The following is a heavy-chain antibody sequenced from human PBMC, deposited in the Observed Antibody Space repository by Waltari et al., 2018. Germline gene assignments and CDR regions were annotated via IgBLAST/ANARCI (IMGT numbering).Heavy chain of an antibody. CDR2: VSFDGDSN. CDR3: ARGRGFYDNFGDVAFET. CDR1: GSPFRNFS. V-gene: IGHV3-30*10. D-gene: IGHD3-22*01. Sequence: QVQMVKSGGGVVQPGRPVKLSCAASGSPFRNFSLHRARQAPGKGLEWLAVVSFDGDSNNHIDSLKGRINISRDNSKNTLFLQMNSLRPEDTATYYCARGRGFYDNFGDVAFETWGQGTLVIVSS. J-gene: IGHJ3*02.